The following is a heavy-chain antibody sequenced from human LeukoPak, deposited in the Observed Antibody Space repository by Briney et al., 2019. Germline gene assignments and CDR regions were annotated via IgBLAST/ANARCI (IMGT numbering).Heavy chain of an antibody. CDR2: IYYSGST. V-gene: IGHV4-30-4*01. J-gene: IGHJ4*02. D-gene: IGHD3-22*01. CDR1: GGSISSGDYY. CDR3: ARDLYYYDSSGYYVRFGFDC. Sequence: PSETLSLTCTVSGGSISSGDYYWSWIRQPPGKGLEWIGYIYYSGSTYYNPSLKSRVTISVDTSKNQFSLKLSSVTAADTAVYYCARDLYYYDSSGYYVRFGFDCWGQGTLVTVSS.